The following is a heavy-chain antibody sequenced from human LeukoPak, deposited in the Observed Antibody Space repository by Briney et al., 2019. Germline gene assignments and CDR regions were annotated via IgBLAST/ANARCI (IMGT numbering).Heavy chain of an antibody. D-gene: IGHD2-2*01. J-gene: IGHJ4*02. V-gene: IGHV3-7*01. CDR3: ARYWYCSSTSCYHFDY. Sequence: PGGSLRLSCVASGFTFSSYWMSWVRQAPGKGLEWVASIKQDGGETFYVDSVKGRFTISRDNAKDALYLQMNSLRAGDTAVYYCARYWYCSSTSCYHFDYWGQGTLVTVSS. CDR2: IKQDGGET. CDR1: GFTFSSYW.